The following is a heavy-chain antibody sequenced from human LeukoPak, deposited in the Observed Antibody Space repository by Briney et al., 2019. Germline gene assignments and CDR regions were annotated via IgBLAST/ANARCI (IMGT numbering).Heavy chain of an antibody. Sequence: GGSLRLSCVASGFTFSTYWMHWVRQAPGKGLVWVSRINTDGTSTTYVDSVKGRFTISRDNAKNTLYLQMNSLRAEDTAVYYCTRRTSVVPFDYWGQGTLVTVSS. CDR1: GFTFSTYW. D-gene: IGHD2-2*01. CDR2: INTDGTST. J-gene: IGHJ4*02. CDR3: TRRTSVVPFDY. V-gene: IGHV3-74*01.